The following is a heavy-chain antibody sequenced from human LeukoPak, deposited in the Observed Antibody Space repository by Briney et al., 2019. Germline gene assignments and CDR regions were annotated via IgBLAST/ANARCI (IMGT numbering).Heavy chain of an antibody. V-gene: IGHV3-23*01. CDR2: ISGSGGTT. CDR3: AKPSSIVIVPTALQRSLDY. CDR1: GFTFRNYA. D-gene: IGHD2/OR15-2a*01. J-gene: IGHJ4*02. Sequence: GGSLRLSCTASGFTFRNYAMTWVRQAPGKGPEWVSTISGSGGTTYYADSVKGRLSISRDNSKNTLSLQMNSLRAEDTAVYYCAKPSSIVIVPTALQRSLDYWGQGALVTVSS.